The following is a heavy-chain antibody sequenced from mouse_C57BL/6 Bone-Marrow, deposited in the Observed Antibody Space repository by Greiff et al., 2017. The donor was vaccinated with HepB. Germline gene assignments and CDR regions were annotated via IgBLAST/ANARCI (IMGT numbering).Heavy chain of an antibody. CDR3: ARGPYYAMDY. CDR1: GFTFSDYG. J-gene: IGHJ4*01. V-gene: IGHV5-17*01. CDR2: ISSGSSTI. Sequence: VQLKESGGGLVKPGGSLKLSCAASGFTFSDYGMHWVRQAPEKGLEWVAYISSGSSTIYYADTVKGRFTISRDNAKNTLFLQMTSLRSEDTAMYYCARGPYYAMDYWGQGTSVTVSS.